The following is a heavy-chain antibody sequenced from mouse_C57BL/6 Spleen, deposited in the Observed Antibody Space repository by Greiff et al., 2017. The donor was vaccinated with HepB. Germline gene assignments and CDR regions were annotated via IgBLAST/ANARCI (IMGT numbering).Heavy chain of an antibody. J-gene: IGHJ2*01. CDR3: ARWGDGGFDY. CDR1: GFTFSSYA. CDR2: ISDGGSYT. D-gene: IGHD3-3*01. Sequence: EVHLVESGGGLVKPGGSLKLSCAASGFTFSSYAMSWVRQTPEKRLEWVATISDGGSYTYYPDNVKGRFTISRDNAKNNLYLQMSHLKSEDTAMYYCARWGDGGFDYWGQGTTLTVSS. V-gene: IGHV5-4*01.